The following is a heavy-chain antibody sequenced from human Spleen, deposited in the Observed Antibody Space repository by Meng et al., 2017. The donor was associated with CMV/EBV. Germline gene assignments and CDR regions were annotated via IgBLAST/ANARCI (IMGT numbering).Heavy chain of an antibody. J-gene: IGHJ4*02. Sequence: FSNAWMSWVRQAPGKGLEWVGRIKSKTDGGTTDYAAPVKGRFTISRDDSKNTLYLQMNSLKTEDTAVYYCTTDWGYCSSTSCYPIDYWGQGTLVTVSS. CDR1: FSNAW. CDR3: TTDWGYCSSTSCYPIDY. V-gene: IGHV3-15*01. CDR2: IKSKTDGGTT. D-gene: IGHD2-2*01.